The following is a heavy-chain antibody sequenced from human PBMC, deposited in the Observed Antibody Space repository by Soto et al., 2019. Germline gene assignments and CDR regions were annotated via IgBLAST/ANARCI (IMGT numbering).Heavy chain of an antibody. J-gene: IGHJ4*02. V-gene: IGHV1-69*02. CDR3: ASAGGIAVAGSDY. D-gene: IGHD6-19*01. CDR2: IIPILGIA. Sequence: ASVKVSCKASGGTFSSYIISWVRQAPGQGLEWMGRIIPILGIANYAQKFQGRVTITADKSTSTAYMELSSLRSEDTAVYYCASAGGIAVAGSDYWGQGTLVTVSS. CDR1: GGTFSSYI.